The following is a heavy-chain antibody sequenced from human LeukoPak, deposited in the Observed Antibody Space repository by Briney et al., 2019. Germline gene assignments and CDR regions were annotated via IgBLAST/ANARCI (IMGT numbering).Heavy chain of an antibody. Sequence: ASVKVSCKASGYTFSTYYMHWLRQAPGQGLEWRGWINHYIVDPKYVQNFQGRVTMTRETSISTAYMELSGLRSDDTAVYFCAIDKIAMAGTSFVAHYYFDCWGQGTLVAVSS. D-gene: IGHD6-19*01. J-gene: IGHJ4*02. V-gene: IGHV1-2*02. CDR3: AIDKIAMAGTSFVAHYYFDC. CDR2: INHYIVDP. CDR1: GYTFSTYY.